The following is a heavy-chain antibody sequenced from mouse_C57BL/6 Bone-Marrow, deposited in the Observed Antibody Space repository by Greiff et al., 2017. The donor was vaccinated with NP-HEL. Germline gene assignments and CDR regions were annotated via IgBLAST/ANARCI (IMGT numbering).Heavy chain of an antibody. V-gene: IGHV1-61*01. J-gene: IGHJ1*03. CDR3: ARYDGYYWYFEV. CDR1: GYTFTSYW. Sequence: QVQLQQPGAELVRPGSSVKLSCKASGYTFTSYWMDWVKQRPGQGLEWIGNIYPSDSETHYNQKFKDKATLTVDKSSSTAYMQLSSLTSEDSAVYYGARYDGYYWYFEVWGTGTTVTVSS. D-gene: IGHD2-3*01. CDR2: IYPSDSET.